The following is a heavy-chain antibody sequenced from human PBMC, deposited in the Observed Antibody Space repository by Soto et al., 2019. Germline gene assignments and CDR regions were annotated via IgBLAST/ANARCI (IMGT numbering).Heavy chain of an antibody. CDR3: ARGTDIGIMVYAQSED. V-gene: IGHV1-69*13. Sequence: SVNVSCTAAGGTFSSYAISWVRQAPGQGLEWMGGIIPIFGTANYAQKFQGRVTITADESTSTAYMELSSLRSEDTAVYYCARGTDIGIMVYAQSEDWGQETLVT. CDR1: GGTFSSYA. D-gene: IGHD2-8*01. CDR2: IIPIFGTA. J-gene: IGHJ4*02.